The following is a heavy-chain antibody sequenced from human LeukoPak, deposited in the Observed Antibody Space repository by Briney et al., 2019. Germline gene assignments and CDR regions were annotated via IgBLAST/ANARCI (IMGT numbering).Heavy chain of an antibody. V-gene: IGHV3-48*03. Sequence: GGSLRLSCAASGFTFSSFEMHWVRQVPGKGLEWVSYISSRGITTYYADSVKGRFTVSRDNAKNTLYLQMNSLRPEDTAVYYCGREIEAPGKTLDYWGQGTLVTVSS. J-gene: IGHJ4*02. CDR3: GREIEAPGKTLDY. CDR2: ISSRGITT. CDR1: GFTFSSFE.